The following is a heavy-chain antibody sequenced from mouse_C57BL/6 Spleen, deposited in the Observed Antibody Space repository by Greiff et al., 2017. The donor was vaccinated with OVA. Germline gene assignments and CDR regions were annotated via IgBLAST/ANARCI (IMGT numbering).Heavy chain of an antibody. D-gene: IGHD4-1*01. CDR2: INPNNGGT. V-gene: IGHV1-26*01. CDR3: ARDWDKEDYFDY. Sequence: VEPGASVKISCKASGYTFTDYYMNWVKQSHGKSLEWIGDINPNNGGTSYNQKFKGKATLTVDKSSSTAYMELRSLTSEDSAVYYCARDWDKEDYFDYWGQGTTLTVSS. J-gene: IGHJ2*01. CDR1: GYTFTDYY.